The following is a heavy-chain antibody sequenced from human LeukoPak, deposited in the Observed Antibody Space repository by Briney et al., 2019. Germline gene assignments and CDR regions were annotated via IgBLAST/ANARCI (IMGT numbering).Heavy chain of an antibody. Sequence: SETLSLTCTVSGGPISSSSYYWGWIRQPPGKGLEWIGSIYYSGSTYYNPSLKSRVTISVDTSKNQFSLKLSSVTAADTAVYYCARAWDYYYYMDVWGKGTTVTVSS. D-gene: IGHD7-27*01. CDR1: GGPISSSSYY. V-gene: IGHV4-39*07. CDR3: ARAWDYYYYMDV. J-gene: IGHJ6*03. CDR2: IYYSGST.